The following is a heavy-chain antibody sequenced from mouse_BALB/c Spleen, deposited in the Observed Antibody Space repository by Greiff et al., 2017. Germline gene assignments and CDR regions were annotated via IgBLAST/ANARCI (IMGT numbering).Heavy chain of an antibody. V-gene: IGHV1-69*02. CDR3: TRGYGNYLYYFDY. D-gene: IGHD2-1*01. CDR1: GYTFTSYW. Sequence: QVQLQQPGAELVRPGASVKLSCQASGYTFTSYWLNWVKQRPGQGLEWIGNIYPSDSYTNYNQKFKDTATLTVEKSSSTAYMQLSSPTSEYSAVYYCTRGYGNYLYYFDYWGQGTTRTVAS. J-gene: IGHJ2*01. CDR2: IYPSDSYT.